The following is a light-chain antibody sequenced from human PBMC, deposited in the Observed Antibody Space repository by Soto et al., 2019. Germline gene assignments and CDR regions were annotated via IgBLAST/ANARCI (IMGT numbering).Light chain of an antibody. V-gene: IGKV1-5*03. Sequence: DIQMTQSPSTLSASVGDRVTITCRASQSISSWLAWYQQKPGKATKLLIYKASSLESGVPSRFSGSGSGTEFTLTISSLQPDDFATYYCQQYNSSPYTFGQGTKLEIK. CDR1: QSISSW. CDR2: KAS. CDR3: QQYNSSPYT. J-gene: IGKJ2*01.